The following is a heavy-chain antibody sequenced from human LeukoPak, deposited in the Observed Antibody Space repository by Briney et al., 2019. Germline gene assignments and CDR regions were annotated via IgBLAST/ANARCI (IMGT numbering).Heavy chain of an antibody. CDR2: INHSEST. J-gene: IGHJ3*02. Sequence: SETLSLTCAGYGGSFSGYYWSWIRQPPGKGLEWIGEINHSESTNYNPSLKSRVTISVDTSKNQFSLKLSSVTAADTAVYYCARGHNWGSGAFDIWGQGTMVTVSS. CDR3: ARGHNWGSGAFDI. V-gene: IGHV4-34*01. CDR1: GGSFSGYY. D-gene: IGHD7-27*01.